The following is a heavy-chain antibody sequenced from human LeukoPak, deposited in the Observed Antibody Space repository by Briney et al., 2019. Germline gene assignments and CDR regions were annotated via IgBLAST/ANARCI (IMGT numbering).Heavy chain of an antibody. Sequence: GGSLRLSCSASGFTFSSYAVHWVRQAPGKGPEWLAFILHDGSKAYHADSINGRFTISRDNSNNTLFLQMSSLTTEDTGVYYCAKDRYGSGNNWLDPWGQGTLVTVSS. CDR3: AKDRYGSGNNWLDP. J-gene: IGHJ5*02. CDR2: ILHDGSKA. CDR1: GFTFSSYA. V-gene: IGHV3-30*04. D-gene: IGHD3-10*01.